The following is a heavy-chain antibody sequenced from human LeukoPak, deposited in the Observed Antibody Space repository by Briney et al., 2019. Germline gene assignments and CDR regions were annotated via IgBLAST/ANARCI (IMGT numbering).Heavy chain of an antibody. D-gene: IGHD3-3*01. CDR1: GFTLSSYS. CDR3: ARGGLTITMFGVTIIRNFDY. Sequence: GGSLRLSCVASGFTLSSYSMNWVRQAPGKGLEWVSYISDTGSTIAYADSVKGRFTMSRDEAKNSLHLQMNSLRDEDTAVYYCARGGLTITMFGVTIIRNFDYWGQGTLVTVSS. V-gene: IGHV3-48*02. CDR2: ISDTGSTI. J-gene: IGHJ4*02.